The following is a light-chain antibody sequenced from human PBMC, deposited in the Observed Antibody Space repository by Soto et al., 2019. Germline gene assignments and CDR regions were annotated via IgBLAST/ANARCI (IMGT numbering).Light chain of an antibody. J-gene: IGKJ5*01. Sequence: EIVLTQSPATLSLSPGERANLSCRASQSVSSYLAWYQQKPGQAPRLLIYDTSNRATGIPAKFSGSGSGTDFTLTISSLEPEDFAVYYCQQHSNLITFGQGTRLEIK. CDR2: DTS. CDR1: QSVSSY. V-gene: IGKV3-11*01. CDR3: QQHSNLIT.